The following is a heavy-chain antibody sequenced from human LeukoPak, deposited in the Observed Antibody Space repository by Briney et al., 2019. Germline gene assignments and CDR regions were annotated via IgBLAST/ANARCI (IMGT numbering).Heavy chain of an antibody. D-gene: IGHD2-2*01. Sequence: ASVKVSCKASGGTFSTYAISWMRQSPGQGLEWMGRIIPILGITNYAQKFQGRVTITADKSTTTASMELSSLRYEDTAVYYCARGGYCSSTSCPFDFWGQGTLVTVSS. CDR2: IIPILGIT. CDR3: ARGGYCSSTSCPFDF. CDR1: GGTFSTYA. V-gene: IGHV1-69*04. J-gene: IGHJ4*02.